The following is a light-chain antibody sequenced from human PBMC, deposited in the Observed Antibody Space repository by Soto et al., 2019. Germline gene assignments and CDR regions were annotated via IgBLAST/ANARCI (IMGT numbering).Light chain of an antibody. CDR1: RSVSDTL. CDR2: GTS. J-gene: IGKJ1*01. V-gene: IGKV3-20*01. Sequence: EIVLTQSPGTLSLSPGERATLSCRADRSVSDTLLTWFQQKPGPAPRLLIFGTSNRAPGIPDRFSGSGSGTDFTLTISRLDPDDFAVYYCQHYGDSSWTFGQGTKVEIK. CDR3: QHYGDSSWT.